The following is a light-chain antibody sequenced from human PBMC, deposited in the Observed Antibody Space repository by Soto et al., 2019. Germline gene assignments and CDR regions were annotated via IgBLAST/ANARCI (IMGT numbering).Light chain of an antibody. Sequence: QSVLTQPASVTGCRGQSITISCTGTSSDVGGYNYVSWYQQHPGKAPKLMIYDVSNRPSGVSNRFSGSKSGNTAPLSISGLQAEDEADYYCSSYTSSSTRVFGTGTKVTVL. CDR3: SSYTSSSTRV. CDR2: DVS. CDR1: SSDVGGYNY. J-gene: IGLJ1*01. V-gene: IGLV2-14*01.